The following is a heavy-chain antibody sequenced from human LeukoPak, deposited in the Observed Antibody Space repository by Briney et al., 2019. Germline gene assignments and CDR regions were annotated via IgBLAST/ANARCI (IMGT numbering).Heavy chain of an antibody. CDR3: ARHSDVIGAI. D-gene: IGHD3-10*01. CDR2: IYPRDSDT. CDR1: DYTFTHQW. V-gene: IGHV5-51*01. J-gene: IGHJ4*02. Sequence: GESLKISCKASDYTFTHQWIGWVRQKSGSGLEWMGIIYPRDSDTRYSPSFQGHVSISADTSINTAYLEWIRLEASDTAIYYCARHSDVIGAIWGQGTLVTVSS.